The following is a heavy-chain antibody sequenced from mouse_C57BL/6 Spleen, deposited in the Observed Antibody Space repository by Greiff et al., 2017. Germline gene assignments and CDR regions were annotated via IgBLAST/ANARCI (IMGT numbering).Heavy chain of an antibody. J-gene: IGHJ4*01. D-gene: IGHD1-1*01. V-gene: IGHV2-2*01. CDR3: ATPLLLRSFYYAMDY. CDR2: IWSGGST. Sequence: QVQLKQSGPGLVQPSQSLSITCTVSGFSLTSYGVHWVRQSPGKGLEWLGVIWSGGSTDYNAAFISRLSISKDNSKSQVFFKMNSLQADDTAIYYCATPLLLRSFYYAMDYWGQGTSVTVSS. CDR1: GFSLTSYG.